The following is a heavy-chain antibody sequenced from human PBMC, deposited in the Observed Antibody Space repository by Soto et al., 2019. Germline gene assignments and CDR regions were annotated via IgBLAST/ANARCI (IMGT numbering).Heavy chain of an antibody. CDR1: GGTFSSYA. CDR2: IIPIFGTA. J-gene: IGHJ5*02. Sequence: SVKVSSKASGGTFSSYAISWVRQAPGQGLEWMGGIIPIFGTANYAQKFQGRVMITADESTSTAYMELSSLRPEETAVYYCASGTGVSGTHWFDPWGQGTLVTVSS. D-gene: IGHD6-19*01. CDR3: ASGTGVSGTHWFDP. V-gene: IGHV1-69*13.